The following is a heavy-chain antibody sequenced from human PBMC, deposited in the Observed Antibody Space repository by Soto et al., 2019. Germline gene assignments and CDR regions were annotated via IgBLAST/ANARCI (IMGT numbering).Heavy chain of an antibody. V-gene: IGHV1-18*01. CDR3: ARGGTPIDY. J-gene: IGHJ4*02. CDR2: ISASNGKT. CDR1: GYTFTNLG. Sequence: QVQLVQSGAEVKKPGASVKVSCKASGYTFTNLGISWVRQAPGQGLEWMGRISASNGKTNYAQNFQGRVTMTTATSTRTAYMQPRGPRSDDTAVYYCARGGTPIDYCGQGTLVTVSS. D-gene: IGHD3-16*01.